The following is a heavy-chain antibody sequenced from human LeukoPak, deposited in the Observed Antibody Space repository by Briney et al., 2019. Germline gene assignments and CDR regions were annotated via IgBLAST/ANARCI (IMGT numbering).Heavy chain of an antibody. J-gene: IGHJ4*02. D-gene: IGHD6-13*01. CDR1: GFTFNSYA. Sequence: GGSLRLSCAASGFTFNSYAMNWVRQAPGKGLEWVSVINDSGGSTYYADSVKGRFTISRDKSMNTLYLQMNSLRAEDTAVYYCAKDRRIAAPGPLDYWGQGTLVIVSS. CDR3: AKDRRIAAPGPLDY. CDR2: INDSGGST. V-gene: IGHV3-23*01.